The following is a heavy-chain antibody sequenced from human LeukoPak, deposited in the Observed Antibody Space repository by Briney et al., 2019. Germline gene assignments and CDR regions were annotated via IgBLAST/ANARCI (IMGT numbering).Heavy chain of an antibody. CDR3: ARGGFYYYGMDV. J-gene: IGHJ6*02. Sequence: SQTLSLTCVISGDSVSSNSGVWNWIRQSPSRGLEWLGRTYYRSKWYTDYAVSVKSRITINPDTTKNQFSLQLNSVTPEDTAVYYCARGGFYYYGMDVWGQGTTVTVSS. CDR2: TYYRSKWYT. V-gene: IGHV6-1*01. CDR1: GDSVSSNSGV.